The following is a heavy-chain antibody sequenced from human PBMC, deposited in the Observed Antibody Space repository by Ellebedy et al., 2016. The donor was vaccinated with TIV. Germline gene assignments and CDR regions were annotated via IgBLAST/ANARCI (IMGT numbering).Heavy chain of an antibody. CDR1: GFTFRDHY. Sequence: GESLKISXAASGFTFRDHYMSWIRQTQGKRMESVAYIDNRGRPLWYADSVKGRFTISRDDARNALYLQMNSLRAEDTAIYYCARDPDTASKVDYWGQGALVTVS. V-gene: IGHV3-11*01. D-gene: IGHD2-2*02. CDR3: ARDPDTASKVDY. CDR2: IDNRGRPL. J-gene: IGHJ4*02.